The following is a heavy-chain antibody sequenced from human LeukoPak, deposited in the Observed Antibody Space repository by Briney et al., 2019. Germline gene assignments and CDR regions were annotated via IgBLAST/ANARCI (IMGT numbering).Heavy chain of an antibody. D-gene: IGHD3-3*01. CDR3: ARHHTTFRNNDAFHI. CDR1: GCTISSYY. J-gene: IGHJ3*02. CDR2: VYYSEST. V-gene: IGHV4-59*08. Sequence: SETLSLTCTVAGCTISSYYWSWIRPAPGKGLEWIGNVYYSESTDYNPSLRSRVTISIDTSKNQFSLKLRSVTAADTAVYYCARHHTTFRNNDAFHIWGQGTMVTVSS.